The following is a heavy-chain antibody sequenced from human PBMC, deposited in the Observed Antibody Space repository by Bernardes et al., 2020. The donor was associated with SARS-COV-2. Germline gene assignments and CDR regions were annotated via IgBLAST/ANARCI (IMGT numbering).Heavy chain of an antibody. Sequence: GGSLRLSCAASRVPLSTAIFHWVRQAPGKGLERVSVISLDGIWQSYPDSVKGRFTISRDDSKNTLYLQIHSLRAEDTAVYYCAREGGSSGHAGYLDIWGQGTLVTVSS. CDR3: AREGGSSGHAGYLDI. D-gene: IGHD3-22*01. CDR2: ISLDGIWQ. CDR1: RVPLSTAI. V-gene: IGHV3-30-3*01. J-gene: IGHJ4*02.